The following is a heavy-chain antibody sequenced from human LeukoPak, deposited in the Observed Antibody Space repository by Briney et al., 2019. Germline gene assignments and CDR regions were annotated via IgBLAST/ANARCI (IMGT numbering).Heavy chain of an antibody. CDR2: IYPGDSDT. V-gene: IGHV5-51*01. Sequence: GESLKISCKGSGYSFTSYWIGWVRQMPGKGLEWMGIIYPGDSDTRYSPSFQGQVTISADKSISTAYLQWSSLKASDTAMYYCARLTVTRGDYYYCYMDVWGKGTTVTVSS. CDR1: GYSFTSYW. CDR3: ARLTVTRGDYYYCYMDV. D-gene: IGHD4-17*01. J-gene: IGHJ6*03.